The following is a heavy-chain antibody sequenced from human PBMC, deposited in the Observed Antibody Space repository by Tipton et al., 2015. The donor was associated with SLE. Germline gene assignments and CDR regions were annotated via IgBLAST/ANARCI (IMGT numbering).Heavy chain of an antibody. V-gene: IGHV3-48*01. CDR1: GFTFGSYS. CDR3: ARGEGYYDY. Sequence: SLRLSCAASGFTFGSYSMNWVRQAPGKGLEWVSYISASNSAIFYADSVKGRFTISRDNAKNSPYLQMNSLSGEDTAIYYCARGEGYYDYWGLGTLVTVSS. D-gene: IGHD3-22*01. J-gene: IGHJ4*02. CDR2: ISASNSAI.